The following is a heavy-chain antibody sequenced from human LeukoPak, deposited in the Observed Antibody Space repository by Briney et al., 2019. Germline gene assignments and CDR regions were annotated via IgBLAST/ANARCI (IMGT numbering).Heavy chain of an antibody. Sequence: GGSLRLSCAASGFTFSSYEMNWVRQAPGKGLEWVSYISSSDNTMYYADSVKGRFTISRDNAKNSLYLQMNSLRAEDTAVYYCARDINWVGGYWGQGTLVTVSS. J-gene: IGHJ4*02. D-gene: IGHD7-27*01. V-gene: IGHV3-48*03. CDR3: ARDINWVGGY. CDR2: ISSSDNTM. CDR1: GFTFSSYE.